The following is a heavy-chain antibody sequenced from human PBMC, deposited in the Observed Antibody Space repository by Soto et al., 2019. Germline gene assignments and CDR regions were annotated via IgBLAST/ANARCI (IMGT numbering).Heavy chain of an antibody. CDR2: ISSSSSYI. D-gene: IGHD6-19*01. V-gene: IGHV3-21*01. CDR1: GFTFSSYS. J-gene: IGHJ4*02. CDR3: ARFTVAGTLDFDY. Sequence: PGGSLRLSCAASGFTFSSYSMNWVRQAPGKGLEWVSSISSSSSYIYYADSVKGRFTISRDNAKNSLYLQMNSLRAEDTAVYYCARFTVAGTLDFDYWGQGTLVTVSS.